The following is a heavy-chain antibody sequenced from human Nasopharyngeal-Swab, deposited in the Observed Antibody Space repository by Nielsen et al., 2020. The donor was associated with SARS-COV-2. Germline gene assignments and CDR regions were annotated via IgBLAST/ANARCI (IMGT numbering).Heavy chain of an antibody. Sequence: ASVKVSCKASGYTFTSYYMHWVRQAPGQGLEWMGIINPSGGSTSYAQKFQGRVTMTRDTSTSTVYMELRSLRSDDTAVYYCARASTTLDWLSTLDVWDVWGQGTTVTVSS. J-gene: IGHJ6*02. D-gene: IGHD3-9*01. CDR3: ARASTTLDWLSTLDVWDV. CDR1: GYTFTSYY. V-gene: IGHV1-46*01. CDR2: INPSGGST.